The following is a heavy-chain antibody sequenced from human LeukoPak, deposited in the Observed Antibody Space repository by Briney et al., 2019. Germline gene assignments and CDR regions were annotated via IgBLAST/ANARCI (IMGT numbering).Heavy chain of an antibody. CDR3: AKDISWVDSNYFDY. CDR2: ISGDGGST. CDR1: GFTFDDYA. D-gene: IGHD4-11*01. V-gene: IGHV3-43*02. J-gene: IGHJ4*02. Sequence: GGSLRLSCAASGFTFDDYAMHWVRQAPGKGLEWVSLISGDGGSTYYADPVKGRFTISRDNSKNSLYLQMNSLRTEDTALYYCAKDISWVDSNYFDYWGQGTLVTVSS.